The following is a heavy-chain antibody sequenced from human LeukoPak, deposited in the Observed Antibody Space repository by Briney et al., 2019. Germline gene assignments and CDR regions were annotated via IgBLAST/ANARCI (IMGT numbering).Heavy chain of an antibody. CDR1: GFTFSSYS. J-gene: IGHJ3*02. D-gene: IGHD5-18*01. V-gene: IGHV3-21*01. Sequence: PGGSLRLSCAASGFTFSSYSMNWVRQAPGKGLEWVSSISSSSSYIYYADSVKGRFTISRDNAKNSLYLQMNSLRAEDTAVYYCARKTWIQLWLGPDAFDIWGQGTMVTVSS. CDR2: ISSSSSYI. CDR3: ARKTWIQLWLGPDAFDI.